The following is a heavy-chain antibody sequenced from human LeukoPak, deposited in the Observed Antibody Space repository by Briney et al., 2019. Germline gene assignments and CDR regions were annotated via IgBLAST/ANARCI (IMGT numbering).Heavy chain of an antibody. CDR2: ISSYGGST. CDR1: GFTFSSYW. V-gene: IGHV3-64*01. J-gene: IGHJ4*02. D-gene: IGHD6-6*01. Sequence: PGGSLRLSCAASGFTFSSYWMHWVRQAPGKGLEYVSAISSYGGSTYYANSVKDRFTISRDNSKNTVYLQMGSLRTEDMAVYYCARISRSHDYDYWGQGTLVTVSS. CDR3: ARISRSHDYDY.